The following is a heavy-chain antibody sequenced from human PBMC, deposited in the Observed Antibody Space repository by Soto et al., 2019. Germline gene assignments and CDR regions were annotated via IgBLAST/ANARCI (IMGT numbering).Heavy chain of an antibody. CDR1: GYSFTSYW. V-gene: IGHV5-10-1*01. Sequence: GESLKISCKGSGYSFTSYWISWVRQMPGKGLEWMGRIDPSDSYTNYSPSFQGHVTISADKSISTAYLQWSSLKASDTAMYYCASPRAAASPGGTYYYYYGMDVWGQGTTVTVSS. D-gene: IGHD6-13*01. CDR2: IDPSDSYT. J-gene: IGHJ6*02. CDR3: ASPRAAASPGGTYYYYYGMDV.